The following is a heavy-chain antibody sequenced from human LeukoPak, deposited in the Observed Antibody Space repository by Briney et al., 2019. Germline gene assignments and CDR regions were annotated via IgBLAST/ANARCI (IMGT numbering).Heavy chain of an antibody. D-gene: IGHD2-2*01. CDR1: GYTFTGYY. J-gene: IGHJ5*02. V-gene: IGHV1-2*02. CDR3: ARIGYCSSTSCYEWFDP. CDR2: INPNSGGT. Sequence: ASVTVSCRASGYTFTGYYMHWVRQAPGQGLEWMGWINPNSGGTNYAQKFQGRVTMTRDTSISTAYMELSRLRSDDTAVYYCARIGYCSSTSCYEWFDPWGQGTLVTVSS.